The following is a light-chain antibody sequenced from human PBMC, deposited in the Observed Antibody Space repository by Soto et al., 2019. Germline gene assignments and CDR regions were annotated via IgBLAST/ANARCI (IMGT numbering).Light chain of an antibody. CDR3: QQYVRSLWT. CDR1: QSVSSNY. Sequence: EVVLTQSPGTLSLSPGDRATLSCTASQSVSSNYLAWYQQKPGQAPRLLIYGASSRATGIPDRFSGSGSGTDFTLTISRLEPEDFVVYYCQQYVRSLWTFGQGTKVDI. J-gene: IGKJ1*01. V-gene: IGKV3-20*01. CDR2: GAS.